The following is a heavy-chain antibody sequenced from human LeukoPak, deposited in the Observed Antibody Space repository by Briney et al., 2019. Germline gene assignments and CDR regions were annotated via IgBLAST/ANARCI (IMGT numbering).Heavy chain of an antibody. CDR3: ARDINIVGDHDAFDI. D-gene: IGHD1-26*01. CDR2: ISAYNGNT. Sequence: GASVKVSCKASGYTFTSYGVGWVRQAPGQGLEWMGWISAYNGNTNYAQKLQGRVTMTTDTSTSTAYMELRSLRSDDTAVYYCARDINIVGDHDAFDIWGQGTMVTVSS. J-gene: IGHJ3*02. V-gene: IGHV1-18*01. CDR1: GYTFTSYG.